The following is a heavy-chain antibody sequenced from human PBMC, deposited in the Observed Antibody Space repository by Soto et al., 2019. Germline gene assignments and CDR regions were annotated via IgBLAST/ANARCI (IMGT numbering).Heavy chain of an antibody. CDR3: AREAAGILNWFDP. V-gene: IGHV4-31*03. D-gene: IGHD6-25*01. CDR2: IYHSGST. Sequence: SETLSLTCTVSGGSISSGGYYWSWIRQHPGKGLEWIGYIYHSGSTYYNPSLKSRVTISVETSKNQFSLKLSSVTAADTAVYYGAREAAGILNWFDPWGQGTLVTVSS. J-gene: IGHJ5*02. CDR1: GGSISSGGYY.